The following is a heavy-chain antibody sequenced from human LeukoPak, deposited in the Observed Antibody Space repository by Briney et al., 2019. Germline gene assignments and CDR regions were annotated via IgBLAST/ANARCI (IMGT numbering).Heavy chain of an antibody. CDR2: INPNSGGT. J-gene: IGHJ5*02. CDR1: GYTFTGYY. D-gene: IGHD6-13*01. Sequence: GASVKVSCKASGYTFTGYYMHWVRQAPGQGLEWMGRINPNSGGTNYAQKFQGRVTMTRDTSISTAYMDLSSLRSDDTAVYYCARDLGIAAAPRILPWGQGTLVTVSS. V-gene: IGHV1-2*06. CDR3: ARDLGIAAAPRILP.